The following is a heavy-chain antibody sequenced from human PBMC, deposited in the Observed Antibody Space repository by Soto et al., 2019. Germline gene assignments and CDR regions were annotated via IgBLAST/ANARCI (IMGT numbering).Heavy chain of an antibody. J-gene: IGHJ4*02. V-gene: IGHV1-18*01. Sequence: QVQLVQSGAEVKKPGASVKVSCKASGYTFTSYGISWVRQAPGQGLEWIGWISAYNGNTNYAQKLQGRVTMTTDTSRSTAYMELRSLRSDDTAVYYCARDYDDYGDYSPVGMPPCDYWGQGTLVTVSS. D-gene: IGHD4-17*01. CDR2: ISAYNGNT. CDR1: GYTFTSYG. CDR3: ARDYDDYGDYSPVGMPPCDY.